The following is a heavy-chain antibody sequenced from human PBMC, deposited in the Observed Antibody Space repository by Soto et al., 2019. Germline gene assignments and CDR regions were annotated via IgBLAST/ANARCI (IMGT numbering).Heavy chain of an antibody. CDR3: ARDHVVSRNWFDP. J-gene: IGHJ5*02. V-gene: IGHV3-74*01. Sequence: EVQLVESGGGLVQPGGSLRLSCAASGFTFSSYWLHWVRQAPGKGLVWVSRINSDGRSTSYADSVKGRFTISRDNAKNTLYLQMNSLRAEDTAVYYCARDHVVSRNWFDPWGQGTLVTVSS. D-gene: IGHD2-21*01. CDR1: GFTFSSYW. CDR2: INSDGRST.